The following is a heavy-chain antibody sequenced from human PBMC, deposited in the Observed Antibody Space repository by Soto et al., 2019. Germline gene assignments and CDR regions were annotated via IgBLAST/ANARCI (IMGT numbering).Heavy chain of an antibody. V-gene: IGHV3-33*01. D-gene: IGHD1-26*01. Sequence: QVQLVESGGDVVQPGRSLRLSCAASGFTFSSYGMHWVRQAPGKGLEWVALIWYDGTSKYYADSVKGRFTISRDNSKNTLYLQMNSLRAEDTAMYYCVRDWSYRRCDYWGQGTLVTIAS. J-gene: IGHJ4*02. CDR3: VRDWSYRRCDY. CDR2: IWYDGTSK. CDR1: GFTFSSYG.